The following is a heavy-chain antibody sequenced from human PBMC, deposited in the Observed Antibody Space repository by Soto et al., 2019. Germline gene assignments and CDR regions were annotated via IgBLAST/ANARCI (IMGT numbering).Heavy chain of an antibody. J-gene: IGHJ5*02. CDR2: IYYSGSN. CDR1: GGSISSRGYY. Sequence: QLQLQESGPGLVKPSETLSLTCTVSGGSISSRGYYWGGIRQPPGKGLEWIGTIYYSGSNYYNPSLKSRVTISVETATNQFSLKLSSVTAADTAVYYCATSNWFDPWGQGTLVTVSS. CDR3: ATSNWFDP. V-gene: IGHV4-39*01.